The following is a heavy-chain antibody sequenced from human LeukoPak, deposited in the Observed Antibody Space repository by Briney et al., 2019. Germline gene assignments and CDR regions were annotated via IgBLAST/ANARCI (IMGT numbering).Heavy chain of an antibody. D-gene: IGHD4-17*01. CDR3: ARSPIGYGDYDVFDY. J-gene: IGHJ4*02. CDR2: INLSGGVT. Sequence: ASVKVSCKASGYTFTSYYMHWVRQAPGQGLEWMGIINLSGGVTSYAQKFQGRVTLTRDMSASIVYMELSSLRSEDTAVYYCARSPIGYGDYDVFDYWGQGTLVTVSS. V-gene: IGHV1-46*01. CDR1: GYTFTSYY.